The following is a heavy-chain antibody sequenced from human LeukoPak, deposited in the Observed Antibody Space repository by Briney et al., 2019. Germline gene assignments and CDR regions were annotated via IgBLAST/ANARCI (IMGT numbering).Heavy chain of an antibody. CDR3: ARADSSGWYDRPFDY. CDR1: GGSISSYY. J-gene: IGHJ4*02. D-gene: IGHD6-19*01. Sequence: SETLSLTCSVSGGSISSYYWSWIRQPPGKGLEWIGYIYYSGSTNYNPSLKSRVTISVDTSKNQFSLKLSSVTAADTAVYYCARADSSGWYDRPFDYWGQGTLVTVSS. CDR2: IYYSGST. V-gene: IGHV4-59*01.